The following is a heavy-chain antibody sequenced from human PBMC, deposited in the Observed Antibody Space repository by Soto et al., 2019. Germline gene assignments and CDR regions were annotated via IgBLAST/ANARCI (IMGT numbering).Heavy chain of an antibody. CDR1: GGSISSGGYY. CDR3: ARDGGFGELSYYYGMDV. CDR2: IYYSGST. Sequence: QVQLQESGPGLVKPSQTLSLTCTVSGGSISSGGYYWSWIRQHPGKGLEWIGYIYYSGSTYYNPSLQGPVNITVDTSKNPFSLKLSSVDAADTAVDYWARDGGFGELSYYYGMDVWGQGTTVTVSS. D-gene: IGHD3-10*01. J-gene: IGHJ6*02. V-gene: IGHV4-31*01.